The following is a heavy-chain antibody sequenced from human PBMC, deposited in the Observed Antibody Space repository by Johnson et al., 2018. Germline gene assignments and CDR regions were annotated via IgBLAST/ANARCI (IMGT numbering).Heavy chain of an antibody. CDR2: ISDSGGST. V-gene: IGHV3-66*02. CDR3: AGGAVPIITRIVLVSNDAVDI. CDR1: GFTFNYYW. J-gene: IGHJ3*02. Sequence: VQLVQSGGGVVQPGRSLRLSCASSGFTFNYYWMHWVRQAPGKGLEWVSAISDSGGSTYYSDYVTGRFTISRANSKNTLYLQMKSLRAEDTAVYYCAGGAVPIITRIVLVSNDAVDIWGQGTMGTVSS. D-gene: IGHD3-22*01.